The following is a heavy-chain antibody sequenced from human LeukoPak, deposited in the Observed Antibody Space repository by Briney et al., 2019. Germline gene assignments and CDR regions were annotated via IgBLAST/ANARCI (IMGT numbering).Heavy chain of an antibody. J-gene: IGHJ3*02. D-gene: IGHD3-22*01. CDR2: ISSSSAYK. CDR1: GVTLNSYT. Sequence: PGGSLRLSCAASGVTLNSYTMNWVRQLPGKGLEWVSSISSSSAYKHYAPSVMGRFTISKHNAENYLYLHLNSLRAEDTAVYYCARDKFAKYDNMGYYYISDAFDIWGPGTVVTVSS. V-gene: IGHV3-21*06. CDR3: ARDKFAKYDNMGYYYISDAFDI.